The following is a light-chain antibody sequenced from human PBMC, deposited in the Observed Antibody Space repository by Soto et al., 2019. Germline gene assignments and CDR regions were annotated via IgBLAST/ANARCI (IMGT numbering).Light chain of an antibody. CDR3: QQYGGSPLVT. Sequence: ETVMTQSPATLSVSPGERATLSCRSSQSISDTLAWYQQKPGQAPRLLIHGVSSRAAGIPDRFSGSGSGTDFTLTISRLEPEDFAVYYCQQYGGSPLVTFGPGTKVDI. CDR1: QSISDT. CDR2: GVS. V-gene: IGKV3-20*01. J-gene: IGKJ3*01.